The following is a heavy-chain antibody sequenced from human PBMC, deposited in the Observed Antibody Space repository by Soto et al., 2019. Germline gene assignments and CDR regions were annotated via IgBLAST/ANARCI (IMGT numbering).Heavy chain of an antibody. CDR3: ARRRYGQDYGDYLEYSQH. Sequence: GGSLRLSCAASGFTFSDYYMSWIRQAPGKGLEWVSYISSSSSYTNYADSVKGRFTISRDNAKNSLYLQMNSLRAEDTAVYYCARRRYGQDYGDYLEYSQHWGRGTLVTVSS. D-gene: IGHD4-17*01. CDR1: GFTFSDYY. J-gene: IGHJ1*01. CDR2: ISSSSSYT. V-gene: IGHV3-11*06.